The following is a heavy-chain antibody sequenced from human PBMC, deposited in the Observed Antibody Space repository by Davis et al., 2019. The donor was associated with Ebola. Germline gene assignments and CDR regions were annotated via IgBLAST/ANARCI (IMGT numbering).Heavy chain of an antibody. V-gene: IGHV3-11*04. Sequence: GESLKISCAASGFTFSDYYMSWIRQAPGKRLELVSYISSSGSTIYYADSVKGRFTISRDNAKNSLYLQMNSLRDDDTALYYCARGGAVKFDYWGQGTLVTVSS. CDR3: ARGGAVKFDY. CDR1: GFTFSDYY. J-gene: IGHJ4*02. CDR2: ISSSGSTI. D-gene: IGHD4-17*01.